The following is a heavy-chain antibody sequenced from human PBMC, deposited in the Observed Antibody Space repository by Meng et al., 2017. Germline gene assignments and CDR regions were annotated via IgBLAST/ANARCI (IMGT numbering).Heavy chain of an antibody. V-gene: IGHV1-69*01. CDR3: ARVGLKLGSSRGSWYFDL. J-gene: IGHJ2*01. Sequence: QGELLQSGDELKKPGASVRVSCKSFGYTFTAYYIHWVRQAPGQGLEWMGGIIPIFGTANYAQKFQGRVTITADESTSTAYMELRSLRSDDTAVYYCARVGLKLGSSRGSWYFDLWGRGTLVTVSS. D-gene: IGHD7-27*01. CDR2: IIPIFGTA. CDR1: GYTFTAYY.